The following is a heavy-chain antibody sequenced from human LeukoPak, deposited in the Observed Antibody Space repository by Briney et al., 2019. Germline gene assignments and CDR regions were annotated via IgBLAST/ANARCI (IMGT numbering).Heavy chain of an antibody. V-gene: IGHV3-48*04. CDR2: ISSSSSNI. J-gene: IGHJ4*02. D-gene: IGHD6-13*01. Sequence: GALRLSCAASGFTFSSYSMNWVRQAPGKGLEWVSYISSSSSNIYYADSVKGRFNISRDNARNSLFLQMNRLTAEDTAVYFCARVRRAAADSLRYFDYWGQGTLVTVSS. CDR1: GFTFSSYS. CDR3: ARVRRAAADSLRYFDY.